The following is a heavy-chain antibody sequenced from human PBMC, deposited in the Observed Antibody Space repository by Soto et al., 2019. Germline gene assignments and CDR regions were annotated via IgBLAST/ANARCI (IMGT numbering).Heavy chain of an antibody. J-gene: IGHJ4*02. CDR3: ARGAPIPPGTFDF. CDR2: IYSGGST. CDR1: GFTVSSTY. D-gene: IGHD2-21*01. V-gene: IGHV3-53*01. Sequence: EVQLVESGGGLIQPGGSLRLSCAASGFTVSSTYMTWVRQAPGKGLEWVSIIYSGGSTFYADSVKGRFTISRDNSKNALYLQMNSLSAEDTDVYYCARGAPIPPGTFDFWGQGILVSVSS.